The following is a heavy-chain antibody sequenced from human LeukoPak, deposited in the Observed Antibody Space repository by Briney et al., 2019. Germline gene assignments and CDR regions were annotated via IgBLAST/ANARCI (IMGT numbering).Heavy chain of an antibody. CDR1: GYTFTSYG. J-gene: IGHJ4*02. CDR2: ISAYNGNT. V-gene: IGHV1-18*01. D-gene: IGHD6-13*01. CDR3: ARDSRIRGFDY. Sequence: ASVKVSCKASGYTFTSYGISGVRQAPGQGLEWMGWISAYNGNTNYAQKLQGRVTMTTDTSTSTAYMELRSLRSGDTAVYYCARDSRIRGFDYWGQGTLVTVSS.